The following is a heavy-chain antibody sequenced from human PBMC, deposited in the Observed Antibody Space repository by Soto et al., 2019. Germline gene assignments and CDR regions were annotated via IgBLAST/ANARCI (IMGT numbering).Heavy chain of an antibody. Sequence: SGPTLVNPTQTLTLTCTFSGFSLSTSGMCVSWIRQPPGKALEWLARIDWDDDKYYSTSLKTRLTISKDTSKNQVVLTMTNMDPVDTATYYCARTRHIWGSYRSHYFDYRGQGTLVTGSS. J-gene: IGHJ4*02. CDR2: IDWDDDK. D-gene: IGHD3-16*02. CDR3: ARTRHIWGSYRSHYFDY. CDR1: GFSLSTSGMC. V-gene: IGHV2-70*11.